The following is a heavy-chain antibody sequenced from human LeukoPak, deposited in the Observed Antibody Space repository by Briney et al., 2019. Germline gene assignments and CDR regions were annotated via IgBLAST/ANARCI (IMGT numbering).Heavy chain of an antibody. Sequence: PSETLSLTCAVYGGSFSGYYWSWIRQPPGKGLEWIGEINHSGSTNYNPSLKSRVTISVDTSKNQLPLKLSSVTAADTAVYYCARGDYDYVWGSYPRYWGQGTLVTVSS. J-gene: IGHJ4*02. D-gene: IGHD3-16*01. CDR3: ARGDYDYVWGSYPRY. CDR1: GGSFSGYY. CDR2: INHSGST. V-gene: IGHV4-34*01.